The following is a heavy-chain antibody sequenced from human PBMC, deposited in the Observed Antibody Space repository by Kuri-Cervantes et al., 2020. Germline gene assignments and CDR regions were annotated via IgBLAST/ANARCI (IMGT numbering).Heavy chain of an antibody. CDR1: GFTFNSYA. Sequence: GESLKISCAASGFTFNSYAMHWVRQAPGKGLEWVALISYDGDNTYFADSVKGRFTISRDNSMDTLFLRMNSLRVEDTAVYFCARDWDRTTLYYYYGMDVWGQGTTVTVSS. CDR3: ARDWDRTTLYYYYGMDV. V-gene: IGHV3-30*14. D-gene: IGHD1-14*01. CDR2: ISYDGDNT. J-gene: IGHJ6*02.